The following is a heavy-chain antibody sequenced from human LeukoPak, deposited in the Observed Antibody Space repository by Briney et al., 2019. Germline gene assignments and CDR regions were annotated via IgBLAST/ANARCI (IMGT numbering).Heavy chain of an antibody. D-gene: IGHD5-12*01. J-gene: IGHJ4*02. CDR3: AKWGVATGLDY. Sequence: PGGSLRLSCAASGFTVSSNYMSWVRQAPGKGLEWVSVIYGGGSTYYADTVKGRFTISRDNSKNTLYLQMNSLRAEDTAVYYCAKWGVATGLDYWGQGALVTVSS. V-gene: IGHV3-53*01. CDR1: GFTVSSNY. CDR2: IYGGGST.